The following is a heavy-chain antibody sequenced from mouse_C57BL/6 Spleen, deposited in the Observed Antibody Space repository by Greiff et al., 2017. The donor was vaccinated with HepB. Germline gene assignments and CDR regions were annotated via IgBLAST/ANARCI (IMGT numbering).Heavy chain of an antibody. CDR2: ISYSGST. V-gene: IGHV3-1*01. J-gene: IGHJ1*03. Sequence: VQLKESGPGMVKPSQSLSLTCTVTGYSITSGYDWHWIRHFPGNKLEWMGYISYSGSTNYNPSLKSRISITHDTSKNHFFLKLNTVTTEDTATYYCARASYSNYVDWYFDGWGTGTTVTVSS. CDR1: GYSITSGYD. D-gene: IGHD2-5*01. CDR3: ARASYSNYVDWYFDG.